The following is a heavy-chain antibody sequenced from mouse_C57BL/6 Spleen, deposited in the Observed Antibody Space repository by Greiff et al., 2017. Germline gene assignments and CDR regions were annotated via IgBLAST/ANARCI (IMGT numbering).Heavy chain of an antibody. CDR3: ARRMVTTVGGYYYAMDY. V-gene: IGHV2-2*01. Sequence: QVQLQQSGPGLVQPSQSLSITCTVSGFSLTSYGVHWVRQSPGKGLEWLGVIWRGGSTDNNAAFISRLSISKDNSKSPVFFKMNSLQADDTAIYYCARRMVTTVGGYYYAMDYWGQGTSVTVSS. J-gene: IGHJ4*01. D-gene: IGHD2-3*01. CDR2: IWRGGST. CDR1: GFSLTSYG.